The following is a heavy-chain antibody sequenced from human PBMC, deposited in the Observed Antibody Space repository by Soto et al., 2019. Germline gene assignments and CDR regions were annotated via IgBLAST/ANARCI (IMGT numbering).Heavy chain of an antibody. V-gene: IGHV1-46*01. D-gene: IGHD2-15*01. CDR1: GYTFTSYY. Sequence: ASVKVSCKASGYTFTSYYMHWVRQAPGQGLEWMGIINPIVGITSYAQKFQGRVTITRDKSTSTAYMELSSLRSEDTAVYYCARESDCSGVSCYYWFDPWGQGTLVTVSS. CDR3: ARESDCSGVSCYYWFDP. CDR2: INPIVGIT. J-gene: IGHJ5*02.